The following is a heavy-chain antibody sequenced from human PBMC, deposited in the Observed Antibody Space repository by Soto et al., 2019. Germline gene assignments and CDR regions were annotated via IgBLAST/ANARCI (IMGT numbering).Heavy chain of an antibody. Sequence: EVQLVESGGGLVQPGRSLRLSCAASGFTFADYAMHWVRQAPGKGLEWVSGISWNTGSIGYADSVKGRFTISRDNAKNSLYLQMNSLRAEDTALYYCAKDKWEVSYYFDYWDQGTLVTVSS. V-gene: IGHV3-9*01. D-gene: IGHD3-16*02. J-gene: IGHJ4*02. CDR1: GFTFADYA. CDR2: ISWNTGSI. CDR3: AKDKWEVSYYFDY.